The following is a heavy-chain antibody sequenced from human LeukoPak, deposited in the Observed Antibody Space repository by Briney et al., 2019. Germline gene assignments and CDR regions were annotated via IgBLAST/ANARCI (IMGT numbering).Heavy chain of an antibody. D-gene: IGHD3-10*01. V-gene: IGHV1-8*01. CDR2: MNPNSGNT. J-gene: IGHJ4*02. CDR1: GYTFTSYD. CDR3: ATEGPTRGVIITNLPMDY. Sequence: GSVKVSCKASGYTFTSYDINWVRQATGQGLEWMGWMNPNSGNTGYAQKFQGRVTMTRNTSISTAYMELRSLRSDDTAVYYCATEGPTRGVIITNLPMDYWGQGTLVTVSS.